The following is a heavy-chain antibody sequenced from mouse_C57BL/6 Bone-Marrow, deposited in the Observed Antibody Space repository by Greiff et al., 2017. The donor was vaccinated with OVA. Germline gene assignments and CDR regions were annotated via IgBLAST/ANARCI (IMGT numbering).Heavy chain of an antibody. CDR1: GYTFTDYN. D-gene: IGHD2-1*01. CDR3: ARDGNYESWYFDV. V-gene: IGHV1-22*01. Sequence: EVQLVESGPELVKPGASVKMSCKASGYTFTDYNMHWVKQSHGKSLEWIGYINPNNGGTSYNQKFKGKATLTVNKSSSTAYMELRSLTSEDSAVYYCARDGNYESWYFDVWGTGTTVTVSS. J-gene: IGHJ1*03. CDR2: INPNNGGT.